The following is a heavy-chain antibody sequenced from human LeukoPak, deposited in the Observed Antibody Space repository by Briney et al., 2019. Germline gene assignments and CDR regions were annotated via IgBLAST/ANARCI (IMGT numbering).Heavy chain of an antibody. J-gene: IGHJ5*02. V-gene: IGHV1-69*05. D-gene: IGHD2-2*01. CDR2: IIPIFGTA. CDR1: GGTFSSYA. Sequence: SVKVSCKASGGTFSSYAISWVRQAPGQGLEWMGGIIPIFGTANYAQKFQGRVTITTDESTSTAYMELSSLRSEDTAVYYCASAIVVVPAAMGGWFDPWGQGTLVTVSS. CDR3: ASAIVVVPAAMGGWFDP.